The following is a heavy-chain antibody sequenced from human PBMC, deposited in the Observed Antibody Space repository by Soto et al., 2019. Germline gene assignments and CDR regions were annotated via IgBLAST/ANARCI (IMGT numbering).Heavy chain of an antibody. Sequence: VGSLRLSCAASGFTFSSYAMHWVRQAPGKGLEWVAVISYDGSNKYYADSVKGRFTISRDNSKNTLYLQMNSLRAEDTAVYYCARHEYSSSSNYDYWGQGTLVTVSS. CDR2: ISYDGSNK. J-gene: IGHJ4*02. D-gene: IGHD6-6*01. V-gene: IGHV3-30-3*01. CDR3: ARHEYSSSSNYDY. CDR1: GFTFSSYA.